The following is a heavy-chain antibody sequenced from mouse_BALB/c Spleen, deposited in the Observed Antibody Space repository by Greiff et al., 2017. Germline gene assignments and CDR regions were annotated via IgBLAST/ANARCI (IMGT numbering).Heavy chain of an antibody. CDR3: ARQTRYAMDY. CDR1: GYTFTSYW. Sequence: QVQLQQSGAELAKPGASVKMSCKASGYTFTSYWMHWVKQRPGQGLEWIGYINPSTGYTEYNQKFKDKATLTADKSSSTAYMQLSSLTSEDSAVYYCARQTRYAMDYWGQGTSVTVSS. CDR2: INPSTGYT. V-gene: IGHV1-7*01. J-gene: IGHJ4*01.